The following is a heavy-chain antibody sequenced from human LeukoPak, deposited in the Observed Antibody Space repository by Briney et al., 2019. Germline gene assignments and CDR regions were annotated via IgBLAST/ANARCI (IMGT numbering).Heavy chain of an antibody. CDR1: GYTFTSYG. D-gene: IGHD4-17*01. V-gene: IGHV1-18*01. J-gene: IGHJ4*02. Sequence: ASVKVSCKASGYTFTSYGISWVRQAPGQGLEWMGWISAYNGNTNYAQKLQGRVTMTTDTSTSTAYMELRSLRSDDTAVYYCARLLRSTVTTHFDYWGQGTLVTVSS. CDR2: ISAYNGNT. CDR3: ARLLRSTVTTHFDY.